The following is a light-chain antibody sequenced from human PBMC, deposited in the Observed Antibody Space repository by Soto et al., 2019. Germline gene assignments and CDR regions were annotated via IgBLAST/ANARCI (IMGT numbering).Light chain of an antibody. V-gene: IGKV3-20*01. CDR3: QQYGSSYPWT. Sequence: EILLTQSPATLSVSPGERATLSCRAIQSVSSSYLAWYQQKPGQAPRLLIYGASSRATGIPDRFSGSGSGTDFTLTISRLEPEDFAVYYCQQYGSSYPWTFGQGTKVDIK. J-gene: IGKJ1*01. CDR2: GAS. CDR1: QSVSSSY.